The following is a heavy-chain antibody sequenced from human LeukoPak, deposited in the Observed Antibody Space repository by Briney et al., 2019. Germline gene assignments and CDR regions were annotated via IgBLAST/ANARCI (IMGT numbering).Heavy chain of an antibody. CDR3: ARDRVRGNSNPFFDY. V-gene: IGHV4-61*01. J-gene: IGHJ4*02. Sequence: SSETLSLTCTVSGGSVSSGTYYWSWIRQPPGKGLEWIGYIYYSGSTNYNPSLKSRVTISVDTSKNHFSLKLNSVTAADTAVYYCARDRVRGNSNPFFDYWGQGTLVTVSS. CDR1: GGSVSSGTYY. CDR2: IYYSGST. D-gene: IGHD4-11*01.